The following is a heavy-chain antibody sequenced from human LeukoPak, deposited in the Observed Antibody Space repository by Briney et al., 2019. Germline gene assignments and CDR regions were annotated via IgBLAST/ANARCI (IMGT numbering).Heavy chain of an antibody. CDR2: IKQDGSEK. D-gene: IGHD3-22*01. CDR3: EMYYYDSSGYYSY. CDR1: GFTFSSYW. J-gene: IGHJ4*02. Sequence: GGSLRLSCAASGFTFSSYWMSWVRQAPGKGLEWVANIKQDGSEKYYVDSVKGRFTISRDNAKNSLYLQMNSLRAEDTAVYYCEMYYYDSSGYYSYWGQGTLVTVSS. V-gene: IGHV3-7*03.